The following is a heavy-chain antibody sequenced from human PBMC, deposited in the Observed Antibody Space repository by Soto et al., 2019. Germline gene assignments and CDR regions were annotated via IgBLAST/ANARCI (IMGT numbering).Heavy chain of an antibody. J-gene: IGHJ5*02. V-gene: IGHV4-31*03. Sequence: SETLSLTCTVSGGSISSGGYYWSWIRQHPGKGLEWIGYIYYSGSTYYNPSLKSRVTISVNTSKNQFSLKLSSVTAADTAVYYCASGFWSFSLNWFDPWGQGTLVTVSS. CDR2: IYYSGST. D-gene: IGHD3-3*01. CDR1: GGSISSGGYY. CDR3: ASGFWSFSLNWFDP.